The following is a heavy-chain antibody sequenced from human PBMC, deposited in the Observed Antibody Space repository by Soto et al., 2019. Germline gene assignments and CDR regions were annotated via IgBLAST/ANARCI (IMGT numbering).Heavy chain of an antibody. J-gene: IGHJ6*02. CDR3: ARDDIPGREVSIYGMDV. D-gene: IGHD6-19*01. Sequence: GGSLSLSCAASGFTFSDLGMRLVRQAPGKGLEWVAVIWYDESNKYYADSVNGRFTISRDNSKKTLYLQMNSLRAEDTAVYYCARDDIPGREVSIYGMDVWGHGTTVTVSS. CDR2: IWYDESNK. CDR1: GFTFSDLG. V-gene: IGHV3-33*01.